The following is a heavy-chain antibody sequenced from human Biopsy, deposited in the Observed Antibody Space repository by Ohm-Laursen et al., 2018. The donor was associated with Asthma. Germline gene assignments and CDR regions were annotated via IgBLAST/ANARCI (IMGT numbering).Heavy chain of an antibody. CDR2: ISFDGTNR. V-gene: IGHV3-30*03. J-gene: IGHJ4*02. CDR3: ARDWKGYCTGGVCYPDY. CDR1: GFTFSRYV. D-gene: IGHD2-8*02. Sequence: SLRLSCTAIGFTFSRYVMYWVCQAQGKGQDWVAVISFDGTNRNYTDSVMGRFTISRDNSKNTLYLQMNSLRAEDTAVYYCARDWKGYCTGGVCYPDYWGQGTLVTVSS.